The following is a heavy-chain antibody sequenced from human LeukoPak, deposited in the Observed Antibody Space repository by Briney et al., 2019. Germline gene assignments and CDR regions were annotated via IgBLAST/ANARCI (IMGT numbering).Heavy chain of an antibody. CDR1: GFTFSSYA. J-gene: IGHJ4*02. V-gene: IGHV3-23*01. Sequence: HPGGSLRLSCAASGFTFSSYAMSWVRQVPGKGLEWVSAISGSGGSTYYADSVKGRFTISRDNSKNTLYLQMNSLRAEDTAVYYCAKASGGKYYDSSGSDVLRPPIDYWGQGTLVTVSS. CDR2: ISGSGGST. CDR3: AKASGGKYYDSSGSDVLRPPIDY. D-gene: IGHD3-22*01.